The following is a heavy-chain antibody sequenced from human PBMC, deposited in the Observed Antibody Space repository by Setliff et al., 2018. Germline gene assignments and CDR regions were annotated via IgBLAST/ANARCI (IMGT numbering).Heavy chain of an antibody. J-gene: IGHJ6*03. V-gene: IGHV7-4-1*02. D-gene: IGHD3-10*01. Sequence: GASVKVSCKGSGYTFSTYAIIWMRQAPGQGLEWMGWINTNTGNPSYAQGFTGRFVFSLDTSVSTAYLQISSLKAEDTAIYYCARGSRFGTIVYRGDYYLDVWGKGTTVTV. CDR2: INTNTGNP. CDR3: ARGSRFGTIVYRGDYYLDV. CDR1: GYTFSTYA.